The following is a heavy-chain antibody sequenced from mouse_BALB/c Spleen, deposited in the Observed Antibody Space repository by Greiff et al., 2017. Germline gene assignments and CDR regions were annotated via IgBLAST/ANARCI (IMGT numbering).Heavy chain of an antibody. J-gene: IGHJ1*01. D-gene: IGHD1-1*01. CDR1: GFTFSSYG. Sequence: DVKLVESGGDLVKPGGSLKLSCAASGFTFSSYGMSWVRQTPDKRLEWVATISSGGSYTYYPDSVKGRFTISRDNAKNTLYLQMSSLKSEDTAMYYCASLGSSYSYWYFDVWGAGTTVTVSS. CDR3: ASLGSSYSYWYFDV. V-gene: IGHV5-6*02. CDR2: ISSGGSYT.